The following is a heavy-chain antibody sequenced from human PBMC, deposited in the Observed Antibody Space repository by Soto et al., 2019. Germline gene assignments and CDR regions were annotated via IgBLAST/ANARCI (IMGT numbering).Heavy chain of an antibody. Sequence: GGSLRLSCAASGFTFSSYAMHWVRQAPGKGLEWVAVISYDGSNKYYADSVKGRFTISRDNSKNTLYLQMNSLRAEDTAVYYCARDPDVVVVAADAFDIWGQGTMVTVSS. D-gene: IGHD2-15*01. V-gene: IGHV3-30-3*01. CDR2: ISYDGSNK. J-gene: IGHJ3*02. CDR1: GFTFSSYA. CDR3: ARDPDVVVVAADAFDI.